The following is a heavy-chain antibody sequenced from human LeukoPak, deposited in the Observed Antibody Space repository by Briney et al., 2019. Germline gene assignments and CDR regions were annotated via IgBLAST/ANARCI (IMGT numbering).Heavy chain of an antibody. V-gene: IGHV3-48*03. D-gene: IGHD2-21*01. Sequence: PGGSLRLSCAASGFTFSSYEMNWVRQAPGKGLEWVSYISSSGSTKYYADSVKGRFTISRDNAKNSLYLQMNSLRAHDTAVTYCPLLGGDCYYSFLNWLDPWGQGTLVTVSS. CDR2: ISSSGSTK. CDR1: GFTFSSYE. CDR3: PLLGGDCYYSFLNWLDP. J-gene: IGHJ5*02.